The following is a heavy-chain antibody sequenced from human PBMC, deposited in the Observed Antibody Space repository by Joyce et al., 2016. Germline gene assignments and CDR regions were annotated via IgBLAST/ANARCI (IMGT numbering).Heavy chain of an antibody. V-gene: IGHV3-30*18. Sequence: QEKLVESGGGVVQLGRSMRLSCAASGLTLRSYGVHGVRQATGKGLEWVAVISYDGIYKYYADSVKGRFTISRDNSKNTVFLEMNSLRTEDTAVYYCAKILTATYSSGWFLDYWGQGTLVTVSS. CDR3: AKILTATYSSGWFLDY. CDR2: ISYDGIYK. J-gene: IGHJ4*02. D-gene: IGHD6-25*01. CDR1: GLTLRSYG.